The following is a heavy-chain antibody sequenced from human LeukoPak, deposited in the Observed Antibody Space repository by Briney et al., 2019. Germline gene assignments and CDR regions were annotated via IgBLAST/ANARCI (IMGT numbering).Heavy chain of an antibody. CDR2: IDPSDSYT. CDR1: GYSFTSYW. D-gene: IGHD6-13*01. Sequence: GESLKISCKGSGYSFTSYWISWVRQMPGKGLEWMGRIDPSDSYTNYSPSFQGHVTISADKSISTAYLQWSSLKASDTAMYYCARLGYSSNWYGVAEFDYWGQGTLVTVSP. V-gene: IGHV5-10-1*01. J-gene: IGHJ4*02. CDR3: ARLGYSSNWYGVAEFDY.